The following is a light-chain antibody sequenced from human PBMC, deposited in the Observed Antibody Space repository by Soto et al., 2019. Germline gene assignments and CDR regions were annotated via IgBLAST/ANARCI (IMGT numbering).Light chain of an antibody. J-gene: IGLJ2*01. V-gene: IGLV2-14*01. Sequence: QSALTQPASVSGSPGQSITISCTGTSSDVGGYNYVSWYQQHPGKAPKLMIYDVSNRPSGVSYRFSGSKSGNTASLTISGLQAEDEADYYCSSYTSSSTADVAFGGGTKLTVL. CDR2: DVS. CDR3: SSYTSSSTADVA. CDR1: SSDVGGYNY.